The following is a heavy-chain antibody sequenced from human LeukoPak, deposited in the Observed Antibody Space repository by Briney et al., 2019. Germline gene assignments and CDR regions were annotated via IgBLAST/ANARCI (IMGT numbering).Heavy chain of an antibody. V-gene: IGHV3-30*02. CDR3: AKDYPKYSSDPNWFDP. Sequence: PGGSLRLSCAASGFTFSSYGMHWVRQAPGKGLEWVAFIRYDGSNKYYADSAKGRFTISRDNSKNTLYLQMNSLRAEDTAVYYCAKDYPKYSSDPNWFDPWGQGTLVTVSS. CDR1: GFTFSSYG. D-gene: IGHD6-25*01. J-gene: IGHJ5*02. CDR2: IRYDGSNK.